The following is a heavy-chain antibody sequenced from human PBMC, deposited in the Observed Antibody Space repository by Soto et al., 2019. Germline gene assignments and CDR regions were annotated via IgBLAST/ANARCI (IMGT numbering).Heavy chain of an antibody. CDR1: GYTFTSYG. J-gene: IGHJ6*03. Sequence: ASVKVSCKASGYTFTSYGISWVRQAPGQGLEWMGWISAYNGNTNYAQKLQGRVTMTTDTSTSTAYMELRSLRSDDTAVYYCARDGGYCSSTSCQYDYYMDVWGKGTTVTVSS. CDR3: ARDGGYCSSTSCQYDYYMDV. CDR2: ISAYNGNT. V-gene: IGHV1-18*01. D-gene: IGHD2-2*01.